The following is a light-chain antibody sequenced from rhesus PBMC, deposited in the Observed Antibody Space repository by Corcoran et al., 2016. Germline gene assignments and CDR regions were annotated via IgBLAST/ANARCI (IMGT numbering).Light chain of an antibody. CDR3: QHNYGTPYS. V-gene: IGKV1-74*01. Sequence: DIQLTQSPSSLSASVGDSVTITCRASENVNNYLDWYPQKPGKAPKLLIYKASTLQSGGPSRFSGSGSGTDYTFTSSRLQSEDVATYYCQHNYGTPYSFGQGTKVEIK. CDR1: ENVNNY. J-gene: IGKJ2*01. CDR2: KAS.